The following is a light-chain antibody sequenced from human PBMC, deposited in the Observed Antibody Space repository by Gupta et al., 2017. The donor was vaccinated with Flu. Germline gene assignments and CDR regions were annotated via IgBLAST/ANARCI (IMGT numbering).Light chain of an antibody. Sequence: DHLMAQSPLYLPVTPGEPASISCRSSQSLLHSNGYNYLDWYLQKPGQSPQLLIYLGSNRASGVPDRFSGSGSGTDFTLKISRVEAEDVGVYYCMQALQTPFFGGGTKVEIK. J-gene: IGKJ4*01. V-gene: IGKV2-28*01. CDR3: MQALQTPF. CDR1: QSLLHSNGYNY. CDR2: LGS.